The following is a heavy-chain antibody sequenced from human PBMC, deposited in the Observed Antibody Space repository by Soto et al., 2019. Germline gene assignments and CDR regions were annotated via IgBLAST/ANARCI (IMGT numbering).Heavy chain of an antibody. V-gene: IGHV3-74*01. Sequence: EVQLVESGGGLVQPGGSLRLSCAASGFTFNNFWMYWVRQTPEKGLVWVSGINSDGTTTIYADSVKGRFTISRDNAKNTLYLPMLSPTVEDTAIYYCCRDIRWGNGTLVTVSS. J-gene: IGHJ4*01. CDR3: CRDIR. CDR2: INSDGTTT. CDR1: GFTFNNFW.